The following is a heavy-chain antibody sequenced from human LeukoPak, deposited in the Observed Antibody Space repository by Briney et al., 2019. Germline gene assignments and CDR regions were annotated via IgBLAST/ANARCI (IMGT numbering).Heavy chain of an antibody. CDR2: IIPIFGTA. J-gene: IGHJ4*02. CDR3: ARAYYYGSPTHFDY. D-gene: IGHD3-10*01. V-gene: IGHV1-69*13. CDR1: GGTFSSYA. Sequence: ASVKVSCKASGGTFSSYAISWVRQAPGQGLEWMGGIIPIFGTANYAQKFQGRVTITADESTSTAYMELSSLRSEDTAVYYCARAYYYGSPTHFDYWGQGTLVTVSS.